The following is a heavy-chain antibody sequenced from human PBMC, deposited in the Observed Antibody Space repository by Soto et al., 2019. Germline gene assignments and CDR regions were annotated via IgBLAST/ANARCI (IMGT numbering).Heavy chain of an antibody. CDR2: IYYSGST. Sequence: SETLSLTCTVSGGSISSGGYYWSWIRQHPGKGLEWIGYIYYSGSTYYNPSLKSRVTISVDTSKNQFSLKLSSVTAADTAVYYCARGEDYYYCMDVWGKGTTVTVSS. CDR1: GGSISSGGYY. CDR3: ARGEDYYYCMDV. J-gene: IGHJ6*03. V-gene: IGHV4-31*03.